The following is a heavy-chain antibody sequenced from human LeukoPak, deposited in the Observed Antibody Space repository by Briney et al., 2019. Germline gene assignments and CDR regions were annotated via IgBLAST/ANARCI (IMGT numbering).Heavy chain of an antibody. D-gene: IGHD3-22*01. J-gene: IGHJ4*02. Sequence: ASVKVSCKVSGYTLTELSMHWVRQAPGKGLEWMGGFDPEDGETIYAQKFQGRVTMTEDTSTDTAYMELSSLRSEDTAVYYCATLKVHSSGYLFDYWGQETLVTVSS. CDR2: FDPEDGET. CDR3: ATLKVHSSGYLFDY. V-gene: IGHV1-24*01. CDR1: GYTLTELS.